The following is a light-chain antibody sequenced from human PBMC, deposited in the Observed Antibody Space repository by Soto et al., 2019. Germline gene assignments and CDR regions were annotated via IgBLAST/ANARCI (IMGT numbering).Light chain of an antibody. Sequence: QSSLKQPPSVSGAPGQRFTISCTGSSSNIVAGYDVHWYQQRPGTAPKLLIFGNINRPSGAPDRFSGSKSGTSASLAITGLQAEDEGDYYCQSYDSTLSARYVFGTGTKVTVL. CDR2: GNI. J-gene: IGLJ1*01. CDR1: SSNIVAGYD. CDR3: QSYDSTLSARYV. V-gene: IGLV1-40*01.